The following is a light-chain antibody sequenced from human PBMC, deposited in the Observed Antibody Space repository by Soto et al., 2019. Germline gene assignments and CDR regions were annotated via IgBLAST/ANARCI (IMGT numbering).Light chain of an antibody. Sequence: EIVLTQSPGTLSLSPGERATLSCRASQSVSSSYLAWYQQKPGQAPRLLIYGASSRATGIPDRFSGSGSGTDFTLTISRLEPKDFAVYYCQQYGSSPPTFGQGTKVDIK. CDR1: QSVSSSY. J-gene: IGKJ1*01. CDR3: QQYGSSPPT. CDR2: GAS. V-gene: IGKV3-20*01.